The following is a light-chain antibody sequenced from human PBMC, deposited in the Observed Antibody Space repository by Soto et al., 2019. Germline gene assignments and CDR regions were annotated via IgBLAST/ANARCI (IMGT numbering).Light chain of an antibody. Sequence: IQLTQSPSSLSASVGDRVTITCRASQDIAIYLAWYQQKPGEAPKLMIYVASTLYGGVPSRFSGSGSGTDFALTSTSLQDEDCATYYCQQRRKYPSTFGGGTKVEIK. J-gene: IGKJ4*01. CDR2: VAS. CDR3: QQRRKYPST. CDR1: QDIAIY. V-gene: IGKV1-9*01.